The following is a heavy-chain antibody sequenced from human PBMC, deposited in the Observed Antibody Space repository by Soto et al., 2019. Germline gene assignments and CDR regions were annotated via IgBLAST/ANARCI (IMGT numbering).Heavy chain of an antibody. CDR3: ARLGAFYQSLDP. Sequence: QVQLQESGPGLVKPSETLSLTCRLSGGSFSPNYWGWFRQSPGKGLEWVGYIYYGGTTSYNPSLMSRVTISLETSKSPFSLRLNSVTAADTAVYYCARLGAFYQSLDPWGPGTLVTVSS. D-gene: IGHD3-3*02. V-gene: IGHV4-59*08. J-gene: IGHJ5*02. CDR2: IYYGGTT. CDR1: GGSFSPNY.